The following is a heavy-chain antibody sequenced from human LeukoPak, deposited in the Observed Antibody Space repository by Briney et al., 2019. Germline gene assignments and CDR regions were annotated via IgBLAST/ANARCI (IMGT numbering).Heavy chain of an antibody. CDR3: AGEVVDYGSRSYYLPPYYFDY. D-gene: IGHD3-10*01. J-gene: IGHJ4*02. CDR1: GYSISSGYY. Sequence: SETLSLTCTVSGYSISSGYYWGWIRQPPGKGLEWIGSIYHSGSTYYNPSLKSRVTISVDTSKNQFSLKLSSVTAADTAVYYCAGEVVDYGSRSYYLPPYYFDYWGQGTLVTVSS. V-gene: IGHV4-38-2*02. CDR2: IYHSGST.